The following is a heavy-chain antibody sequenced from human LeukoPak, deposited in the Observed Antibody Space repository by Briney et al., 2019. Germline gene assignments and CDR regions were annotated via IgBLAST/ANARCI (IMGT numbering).Heavy chain of an antibody. V-gene: IGHV3-30*02. CDR2: IRYDGSNK. J-gene: IGHJ1*01. CDR1: GFTFSSYG. D-gene: IGHD3-10*01. CDR3: AKDAHYGSGSYYNVGILFQH. Sequence: GGSLRLSCAASGFTFSSYGMHWVRQAPGKGLEWVAFIRYDGSNKYYADSVKGRFTISRDNSKNTLYLQMNSLRAEDTAVYYCAKDAHYGSGSYYNVGILFQHWGQGTLVTVSS.